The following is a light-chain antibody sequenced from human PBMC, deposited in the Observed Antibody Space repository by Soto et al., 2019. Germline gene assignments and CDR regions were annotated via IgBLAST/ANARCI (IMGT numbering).Light chain of an antibody. V-gene: IGKV1-39*01. CDR2: AAS. Sequence: DIQMTQSPSSLSASVGDRVTISCRASQSISNYLNWYQQKPGTAPKLLIYAASSLQSGVPSRFSGSGSGTDFTLTNSSLQIEYFATYFCQPSDSTPQTFGQGTKVEVK. CDR3: QPSDSTPQT. J-gene: IGKJ1*01. CDR1: QSISNY.